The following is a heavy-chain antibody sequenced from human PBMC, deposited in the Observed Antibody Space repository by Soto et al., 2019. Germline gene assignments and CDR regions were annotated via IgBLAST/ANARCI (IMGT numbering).Heavy chain of an antibody. V-gene: IGHV3-23*01. Sequence: EVELLESGGGLLQPGGSLRLSCAASGFTFYSYVMIWVRQAPGKGLEWVSAISGSGRSTYYADSVKGRFTISRDNSENTLYLQMNTLRDEDTAIYYCTKHRGVVTPDYWGQGTLVTVS. CDR1: GFTFYSYV. D-gene: IGHD2-15*01. CDR2: ISGSGRST. CDR3: TKHRGVVTPDY. J-gene: IGHJ4*02.